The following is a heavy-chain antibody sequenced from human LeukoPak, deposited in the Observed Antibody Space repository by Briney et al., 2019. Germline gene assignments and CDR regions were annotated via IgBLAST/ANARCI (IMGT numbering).Heavy chain of an antibody. J-gene: IGHJ4*02. CDR1: GFTFSTYL. CDR2: INSDGSST. D-gene: IGHD3-10*01. V-gene: IGHV3-74*01. CDR3: VTDIGD. Sequence: GGSLRLSCAASGFTFSTYLMHWVRQAPGKGLVWVSRINSDGSSTSYADFVKGRFTISRDDAKNTVYLQMNSLRAEVTAVYYCVTDIGDWGQGTLVTVSS.